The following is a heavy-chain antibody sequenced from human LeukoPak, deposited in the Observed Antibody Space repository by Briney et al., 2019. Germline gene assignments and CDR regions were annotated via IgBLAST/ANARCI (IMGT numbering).Heavy chain of an antibody. D-gene: IGHD3-10*01. J-gene: IGHJ3*02. CDR3: ASDRGALDI. CDR1: GFNFRNLW. CDR2: INQLGSEN. V-gene: IGHV3-7*05. Sequence: GGSLRLSCVASGFNFRNLWMSWVRQAPGKGLEWVANINQLGSENDYVDSVKGRFIIFRDNDLKSLFLQMNSLRAEDTAVYYCASDRGALDIWGQGTMVTVSS.